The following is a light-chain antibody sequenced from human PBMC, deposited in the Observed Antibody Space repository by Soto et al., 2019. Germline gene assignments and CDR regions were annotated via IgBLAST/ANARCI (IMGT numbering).Light chain of an antibody. CDR1: RNVDRK. CDR3: QQYSDWPRT. J-gene: IGKJ1*01. V-gene: IGKV3-15*01. CDR2: DAS. Sequence: EVLMTQSPATLSVSPGEGVTLSCRASRNVDRKLAWYQQKPGQVPRLLMYDASTRAAGVPARVSGTGSGTEFTLSISSLQSEDFAVYYCQQYSDWPRTFGQGTKVDIK.